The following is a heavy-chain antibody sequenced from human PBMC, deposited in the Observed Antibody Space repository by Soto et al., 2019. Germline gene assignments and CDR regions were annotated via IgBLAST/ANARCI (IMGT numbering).Heavy chain of an antibody. CDR2: SDPEDGET. V-gene: IGHV1-24*01. CDR1: GYTLTELS. CDR3: ATTLPAWGSQHYYYYYGMDV. J-gene: IGHJ6*02. Sequence: ASVKVSCKVSGYTLTELSMHWVRQAPGKGLEWMGGSDPEDGETIYAQKFQGRVTMTEDTSTDTAYMELSSLRSEDTAVYYCATTLPAWGSQHYYYYYGMDVWGQGTTVTVSS. D-gene: IGHD7-27*01.